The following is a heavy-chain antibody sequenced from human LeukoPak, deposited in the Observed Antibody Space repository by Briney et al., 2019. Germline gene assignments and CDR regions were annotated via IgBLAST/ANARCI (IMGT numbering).Heavy chain of an antibody. V-gene: IGHV3-21*01. D-gene: IGHD6-6*01. Sequence: GGSLRLSCAASGFTFSSYSMNWVRQAPGKGLEWVSSISSSSSYIYYADSVKGRFTISRDNAKNSLYLQMNSLRAEDTAVYYCAKDIMEYSSSLGLFDYWGQGTLVTVSS. J-gene: IGHJ4*02. CDR2: ISSSSSYI. CDR3: AKDIMEYSSSLGLFDY. CDR1: GFTFSSYS.